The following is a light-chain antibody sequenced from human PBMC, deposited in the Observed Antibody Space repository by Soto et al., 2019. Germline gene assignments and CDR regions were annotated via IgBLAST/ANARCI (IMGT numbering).Light chain of an antibody. J-gene: IGKJ4*01. V-gene: IGKV3-20*01. CDR1: QSVSSNY. CDR3: QQYGSSPLT. CDR2: GAS. Sequence: EIVLTQSPGTLSLSPGERATLSCRASQSVSSNYLAWYQQKPGQPPRLLIFGASSRATGIPDRFSGSGSGTDFTLTITRLEPEDLAVYYCQQYGSSPLTFGGGTKVEIK.